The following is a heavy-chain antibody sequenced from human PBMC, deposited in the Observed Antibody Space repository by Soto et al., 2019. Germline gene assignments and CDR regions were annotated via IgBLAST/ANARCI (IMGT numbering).Heavy chain of an antibody. J-gene: IGHJ6*02. CDR3: ARGEDTFFYYGLDV. Sequence: PSETLSLTCTVSGGSISSYYWSWIRQPPGKGLEWIGYIYYSGSTNYNPSLKSRVTISVDTSKNQFSLKLSSVTAADTAVYYCARGEDTFFYYGLDVWGQGSTVTVS. CDR1: GGSISSYY. CDR2: IYYSGST. D-gene: IGHD3-16*01. V-gene: IGHV4-59*01.